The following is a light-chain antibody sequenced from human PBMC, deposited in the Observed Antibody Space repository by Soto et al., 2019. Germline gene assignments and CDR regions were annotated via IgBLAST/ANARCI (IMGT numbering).Light chain of an antibody. V-gene: IGLV1-47*02. Sequence: QSVLTQPPSASGTPGQRVTISCSGSSSNIGSNYVYWYQQLPGTAPKLLIYSNNQRPSGVPDRFSGSKPGTSASLAISGLRSEDEAEYYCAAWDDSLSGRVFGGGTKLAVL. CDR3: AAWDDSLSGRV. J-gene: IGLJ3*02. CDR2: SNN. CDR1: SSNIGSNY.